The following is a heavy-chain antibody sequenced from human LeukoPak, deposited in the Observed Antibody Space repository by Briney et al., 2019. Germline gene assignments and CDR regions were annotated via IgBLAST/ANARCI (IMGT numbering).Heavy chain of an antibody. CDR2: IYHSGST. CDR3: ARVDGSGSYYNRMDYYYYMDV. CDR1: GYSISSGYY. D-gene: IGHD3-10*01. V-gene: IGHV4-38-2*02. J-gene: IGHJ6*03. Sequence: SETLSLTCTVSGYSISSGYYWGWIRQPPGKGLEWIGSIYHSGSTYYNPSLKSRVTISVDTSKNQFSLKLSSVTAADTAVYYCARVDGSGSYYNRMDYYYYMDVWGKGTTVTVSS.